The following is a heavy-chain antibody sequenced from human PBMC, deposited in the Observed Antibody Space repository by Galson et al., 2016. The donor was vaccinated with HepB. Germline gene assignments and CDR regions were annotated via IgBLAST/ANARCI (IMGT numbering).Heavy chain of an antibody. Sequence: SLRLSCAASGFSFSSYAVHWVRQAPGKGLEWVAVISYDGSRKDYADSVKGRFTISRDNSKSTLNLQMNCLRPEDSDVYYCARVMYDLRDYYHYYGMDVWGQGTTVTVSS. CDR2: ISYDGSRK. J-gene: IGHJ6*02. D-gene: IGHD3-3*01. CDR1: GFSFSSYA. V-gene: IGHV3-30*04. CDR3: ARVMYDLRDYYHYYGMDV.